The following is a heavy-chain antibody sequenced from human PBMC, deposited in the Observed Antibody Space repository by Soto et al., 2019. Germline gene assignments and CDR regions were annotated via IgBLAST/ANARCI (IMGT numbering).Heavy chain of an antibody. D-gene: IGHD6-19*01. J-gene: IGHJ4*02. V-gene: IGHV3-7*03. CDR3: ARDTSGWFYYFDY. CDR1: GFTFSSYW. CDR2: IKQDGSEK. Sequence: GGSLRLSCAASGFTFSSYWMSWVRQAPGKGLEWVANIKQDGSEKYYVDSVKGRFTISRDNAKNSLYLQMNSLRAEGTAVYYCARDTSGWFYYFDYWGQGTLVTVSS.